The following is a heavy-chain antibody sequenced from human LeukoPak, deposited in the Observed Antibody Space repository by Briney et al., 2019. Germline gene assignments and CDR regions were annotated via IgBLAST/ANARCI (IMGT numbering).Heavy chain of an antibody. V-gene: IGHV5-51*01. D-gene: IGHD2-2*01. CDR1: GSIFTSYW. J-gene: IGHJ3*02. CDR3: ARQYCSSTSCYWGVRAFDI. Sequence: GASLQISWEGSGSIFTSYWIGRVRPLPGKGLEWMGIIYPGDSDTRYSPSFQGQLPISADKSISTAYLQWSSLKASDTAMYYCARQYCSSTSCYWGVRAFDIWGQGTMVTVSS. CDR2: IYPGDSDT.